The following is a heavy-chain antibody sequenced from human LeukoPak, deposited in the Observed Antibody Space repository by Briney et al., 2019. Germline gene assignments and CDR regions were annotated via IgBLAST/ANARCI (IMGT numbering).Heavy chain of an antibody. Sequence: GGSPRLSCAASGYTFGHYSVNWVRQAPGKGLEWVSSISSTGDYIYYADSVKGRFTISRDNAKSSLYLQMNSLRAEDTAVYYCVSGNDPDSTWESYRLDAFDIWGQGTTVIVSS. D-gene: IGHD3-16*02. CDR3: VSGNDPDSTWESYRLDAFDI. J-gene: IGHJ3*02. V-gene: IGHV3-21*01. CDR2: ISSTGDYI. CDR1: GYTFGHYS.